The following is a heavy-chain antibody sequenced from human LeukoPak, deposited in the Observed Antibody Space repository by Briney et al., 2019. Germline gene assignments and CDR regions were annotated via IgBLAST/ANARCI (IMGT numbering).Heavy chain of an antibody. Sequence: SETLSLTCTVSGGSISSGGYSWSWIRQPPGKGLEWIGYIYHSGSTYYNPSLKSRITISVDRSKNQFSLKLSSVTATDTAVYYCARGVTPDYWGQGTLVTVSS. J-gene: IGHJ4*02. CDR1: GGSISSGGYS. CDR2: IYHSGST. D-gene: IGHD5-18*01. V-gene: IGHV4-30-2*01. CDR3: ARGVTPDY.